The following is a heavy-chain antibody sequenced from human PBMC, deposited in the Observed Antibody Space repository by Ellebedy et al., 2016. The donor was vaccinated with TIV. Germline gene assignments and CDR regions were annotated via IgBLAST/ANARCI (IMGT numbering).Heavy chain of an antibody. CDR2: IYYSGST. CDR3: ARVGEQWLESYYFDY. CDR1: GGSISSYY. J-gene: IGHJ4*02. D-gene: IGHD6-19*01. Sequence: MPSETLSLTCTVSGGSISSYYWSRIRQPPGKGLAWIGYIYYSGSTNYNPSLKSRVTISVDTSKNQFSLKLSSVTAADTAVYDCARVGEQWLESYYFDYWGQGTLVTVSS. V-gene: IGHV4-59*01.